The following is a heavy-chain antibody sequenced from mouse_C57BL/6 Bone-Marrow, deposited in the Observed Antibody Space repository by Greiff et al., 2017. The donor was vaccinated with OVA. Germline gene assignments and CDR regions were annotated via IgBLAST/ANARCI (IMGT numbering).Heavy chain of an antibody. CDR2: IWTGGGT. CDR1: GFSLTSYA. J-gene: IGHJ4*01. V-gene: IGHV2-9-1*01. CDR3: ARTLLLRGDAMDY. Sequence: VKLMESGPGLVAPSQSLSITCTVSGFSLTSYAISWVRQPPGKGLEWLGVIWTGGGTNYNSALKSRLSISKDNSKSQVFLKMNSLQTDDTARYYCARTLLLRGDAMDYWGQGTSVTVSS. D-gene: IGHD1-1*01.